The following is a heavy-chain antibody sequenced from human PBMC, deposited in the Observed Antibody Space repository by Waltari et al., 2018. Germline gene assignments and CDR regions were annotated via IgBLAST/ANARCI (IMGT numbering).Heavy chain of an antibody. CDR3: ARAPDS. CDR1: GGSINRDSFY. J-gene: IGHJ5*01. CDR2: LYYSGTT. Sequence: QLQLQESGPGLVKPSETLSLTCTFSGGSINRDSFYWGGIRQPPGKGLEWIGSLYYSGTTYFSPSFRSRVTISLDTSKSQFSLKLSSVTAADTAVYYCARAPDSWGQGTLVTVSS. V-gene: IGHV4-39*01.